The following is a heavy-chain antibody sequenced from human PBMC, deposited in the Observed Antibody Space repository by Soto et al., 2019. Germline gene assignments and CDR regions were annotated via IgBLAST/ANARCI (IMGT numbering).Heavy chain of an antibody. V-gene: IGHV4-59*08. J-gene: IGHJ6*02. CDR2: IYYSVST. Sequence: SETLSLTCTVSGGSISSYYWSWIRQPPGKGLEWIGYIYYSVSTNYNPSLKSRVTISVDTSKNQFSLKLSSVTAADTAVYYCARQRTIAVAGGDHYYGMDVWGQGTTVTVSS. CDR1: GGSISSYY. CDR3: ARQRTIAVAGGDHYYGMDV. D-gene: IGHD6-19*01.